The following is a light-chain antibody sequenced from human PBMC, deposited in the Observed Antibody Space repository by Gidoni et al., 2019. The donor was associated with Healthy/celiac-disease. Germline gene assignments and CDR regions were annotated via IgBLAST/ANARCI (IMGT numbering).Light chain of an antibody. V-gene: IGKV1-39*01. CDR1: QSISSY. J-gene: IGKJ1*01. CDR2: AAS. CDR3: QQSYSTPET. Sequence: DIQMTQSPSSLSASVGDRVTITCRASQSISSYLNWYQQKPGKAPKLLIYAASSLQSGVPPRFRGSGYGTEFTLTISSLQPEDFANYYCQQSYSTPETFGQGTKVEIK.